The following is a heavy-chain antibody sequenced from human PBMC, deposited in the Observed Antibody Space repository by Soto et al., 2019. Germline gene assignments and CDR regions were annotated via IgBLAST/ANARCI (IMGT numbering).Heavy chain of an antibody. CDR2: ISSSSSTI. J-gene: IGHJ6*02. D-gene: IGHD1-26*01. CDR3: ARDNWSGSYWDYYYYYGMDV. Sequence: GSMRLSCAAAGFNFSSYGMNWVRQAPGKGLEWVSYISSSSSTIYYADSVKGRFTISRDNAKNSLYLQMNSLRAEDTAVYYCARDNWSGSYWDYYYYYGMDVWGQGTTVTSP. V-gene: IGHV3-48*01. CDR1: GFNFSSYG.